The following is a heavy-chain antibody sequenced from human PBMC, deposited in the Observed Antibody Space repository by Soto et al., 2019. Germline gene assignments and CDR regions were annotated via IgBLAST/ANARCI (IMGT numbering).Heavy chain of an antibody. CDR1: GGSFSGYY. D-gene: IGHD3-10*01. Sequence: SETLSLTCAVYGGSFSGYYWSWIRQPPGKGLEWIGEINHSGSTNYNPSLKSRVTISVDTSKNQFSLKLSSVTAADTAVYYCARGVRLLWFGGKANWFDPWGQGTLVTVSS. J-gene: IGHJ5*02. V-gene: IGHV4-34*01. CDR2: INHSGST. CDR3: ARGVRLLWFGGKANWFDP.